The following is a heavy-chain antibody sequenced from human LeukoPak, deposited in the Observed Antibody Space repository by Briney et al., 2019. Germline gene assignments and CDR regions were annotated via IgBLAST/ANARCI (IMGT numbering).Heavy chain of an antibody. CDR1: GYTFTSYD. CDR2: MNPNSGNT. J-gene: IGHJ4*02. Sequence: ASVKVSCKASGYTFTSYDINWVRQATGQGLEWMGWMNPNSGNTGYAQKFQGRVTMTRNTSISTAYMELSSLRSEDTAVYYCARGNRAAGIISWFGSVLYYFDYWGQGTLVTVSS. D-gene: IGHD6-13*01. V-gene: IGHV1-8*01. CDR3: ARGNRAAGIISWFGSVLYYFDY.